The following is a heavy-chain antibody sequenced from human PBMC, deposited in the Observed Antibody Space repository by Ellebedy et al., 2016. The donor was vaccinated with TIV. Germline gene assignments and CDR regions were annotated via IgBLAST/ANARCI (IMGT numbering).Heavy chain of an antibody. V-gene: IGHV3-74*01. D-gene: IGHD6-6*01. J-gene: IGHJ4*02. CDR2: INSDGSST. Sequence: GGSLRLSXAASGFTFSSYAMNWVRQAPGKGLVWVSRINSDGSSTSYADSVKGRFTISRDNARNTVDLQMNSLRVDDTAVYYCARGRDYSGSSTWDSWGQGTLVTVSS. CDR3: ARGRDYSGSSTWDS. CDR1: GFTFSSYA.